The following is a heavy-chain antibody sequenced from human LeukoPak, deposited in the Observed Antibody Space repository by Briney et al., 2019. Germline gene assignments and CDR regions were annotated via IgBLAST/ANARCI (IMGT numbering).Heavy chain of an antibody. CDR1: EFTFSSYA. J-gene: IGHJ4*02. V-gene: IGHV3-23*01. CDR2: INYNGGNT. CDR3: AKNWDNDY. Sequence: GGSLRLSCAASEFTFSSYAMNWVRQAPGKGLEWVSSINYNGGNTYYADSVKGRFTISRDNSKNTLYLQMNSLRADDTAVYYCAKNWDNDYWGQGTLVTVSS. D-gene: IGHD1/OR15-1a*01.